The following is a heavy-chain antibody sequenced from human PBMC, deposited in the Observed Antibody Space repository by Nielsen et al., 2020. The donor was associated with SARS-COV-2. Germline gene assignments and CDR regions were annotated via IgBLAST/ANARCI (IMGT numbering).Heavy chain of an antibody. CDR3: ARDLNLGMVRGHFDY. CDR1: GYTFTGYY. V-gene: IGHV1-2*02. Sequence: ASVKVSCKASGYTFTGYYMHWVLQAPGQGLEWMGWINPNSGGTNYAQKFQGRVTMTRDTSISTAYMELSRLRSDDTAVYYCARDLNLGMVRGHFDYWGQGTLVTVSS. J-gene: IGHJ4*02. CDR2: INPNSGGT. D-gene: IGHD3-10*01.